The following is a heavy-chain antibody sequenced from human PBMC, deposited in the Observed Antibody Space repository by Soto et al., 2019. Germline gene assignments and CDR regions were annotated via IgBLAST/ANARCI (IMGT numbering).Heavy chain of an antibody. D-gene: IGHD2-2*01. Sequence: TPGKGLEWIGSIYYSGSTYYNPSLKSRVTISVDTSKNQFSLKLSSVTAAVFFFQAEDGIRAVRSVSAFLLNRSSDL. CDR3: DGIRAVRSVSAFLLNRSSDL. J-gene: IGHJ2*01. V-gene: IGHV4-39*01. CDR2: IYYSGST.